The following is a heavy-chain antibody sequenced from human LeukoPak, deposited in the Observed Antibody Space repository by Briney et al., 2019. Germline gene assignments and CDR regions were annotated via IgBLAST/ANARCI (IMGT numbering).Heavy chain of an antibody. J-gene: IGHJ6*02. D-gene: IGHD5-24*01. V-gene: IGHV1-18*01. Sequence: ASVKVSCKASGYTFSSYGISWVRQAPGQGLEWMGWISAYNCNTNYAQKLQGRVTMTTDTSTSTAYMDLRSLRSDDTAVYYCARKVSGLQTGAGYYYYYPMDVWGQGTTVTVSS. CDR2: ISAYNCNT. CDR3: ARKVSGLQTGAGYYYYYPMDV. CDR1: GYTFSSYG.